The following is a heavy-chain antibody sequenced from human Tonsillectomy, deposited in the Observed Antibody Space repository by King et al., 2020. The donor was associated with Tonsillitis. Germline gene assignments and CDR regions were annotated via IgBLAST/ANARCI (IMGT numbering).Heavy chain of an antibody. CDR1: GYSFTLYW. V-gene: IGHV5-10-1*03. Sequence: EVQLVESGAEVKKPGESLTISCQTSGYSFTLYWLNWVRQKPGKGLEWMGRIDPRTSYTKYSPSFQGHVTISADKAITTAYLQLSGLKASDTAMYYCATQNTNSDFDYWGQGTLVTVSS. CDR3: ATQNTNSDFDY. J-gene: IGHJ4*02. CDR2: IDPRTSYT. D-gene: IGHD2-8*01.